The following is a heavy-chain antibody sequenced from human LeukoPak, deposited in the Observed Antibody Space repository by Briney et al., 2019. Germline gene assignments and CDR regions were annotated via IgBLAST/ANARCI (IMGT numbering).Heavy chain of an antibody. Sequence: GGSLRLSCAASGFTFSSYGMSWVRQAPGKGLEWVSAISGSGGSTYYADSVKGRFTISRDNSKNTLYLQMNSLRAEDTAVYYCAKGSGGSGSYSKYYFDYWGQGTLVTVSS. J-gene: IGHJ4*02. CDR3: AKGSGGSGSYSKYYFDY. CDR2: ISGSGGST. D-gene: IGHD3-10*01. V-gene: IGHV3-23*01. CDR1: GFTFSSYG.